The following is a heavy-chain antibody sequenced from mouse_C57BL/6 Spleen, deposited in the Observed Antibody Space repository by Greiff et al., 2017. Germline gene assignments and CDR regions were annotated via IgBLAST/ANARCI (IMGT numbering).Heavy chain of an antibody. CDR1: GYAFSSYW. J-gene: IGHJ2*01. CDR3: ARPYGSSYENYFDY. CDR2: IYPGDGAT. D-gene: IGHD1-1*01. Sequence: QVQLQQSGAELVKPGASVKISCKASGYAFSSYWMNWVKQRPGKGLEWIGQIYPGDGATNYNGKFKGKATLTADKSSSTAYMQLSSLTSEDSAVYFCARPYGSSYENYFDYWGQGTTLTVSS. V-gene: IGHV1-80*01.